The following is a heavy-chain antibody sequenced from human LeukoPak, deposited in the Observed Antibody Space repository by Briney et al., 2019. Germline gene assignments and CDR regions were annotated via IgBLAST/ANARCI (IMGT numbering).Heavy chain of an antibody. CDR1: GFTVSSNY. CDR2: IYSGGST. V-gene: IGHV3-53*01. CDR3: ARDDRYCSSTSCTDAFDI. J-gene: IGHJ3*02. D-gene: IGHD2-2*01. Sequence: GGSLRLSCAASGFTVSSNYMSWVRQAPGEGLEWVSVIYSGGSTYYADSVKGRFTISRDNSKNTLYLQMNSLRAEDTAVYYCARDDRYCSSTSCTDAFDIWGQGTMVTVSS.